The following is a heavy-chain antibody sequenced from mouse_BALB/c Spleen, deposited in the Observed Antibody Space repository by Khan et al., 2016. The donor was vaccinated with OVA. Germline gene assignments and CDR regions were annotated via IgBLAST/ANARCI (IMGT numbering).Heavy chain of an antibody. CDR1: GFTFNNYA. CDR2: VSSGGSYT. J-gene: IGHJ2*01. V-gene: IGHV5-9-3*01. Sequence: EVELVESGGGLVKPGGSLKLSCAASGFTFNNYAMSWVRQTPEKRLEWVATVSSGGSYTYYPDSVKGRFTISRDNAKNTLYLQMSSPRYEDTAMYYCARQGGIYDGPFDYWGQGTTLTVSS. D-gene: IGHD2-3*01. CDR3: ARQGGIYDGPFDY.